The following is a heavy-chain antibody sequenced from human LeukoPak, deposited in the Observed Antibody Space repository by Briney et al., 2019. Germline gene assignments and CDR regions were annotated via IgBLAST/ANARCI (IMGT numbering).Heavy chain of an antibody. CDR1: GGTFSGYY. CDR3: ARGNYGDYVFDY. J-gene: IGHJ4*02. Sequence: SETLSLTCAVYGGTFSGYYWSWIRQPPGKGLEWMGEINHSRSTNYNPSLKSRVTISVDTSKNQFSLKLSSVTAADTAVYYCARGNYGDYVFDYWGQGTLVTVSS. CDR2: INHSRST. D-gene: IGHD4-17*01. V-gene: IGHV4-34*01.